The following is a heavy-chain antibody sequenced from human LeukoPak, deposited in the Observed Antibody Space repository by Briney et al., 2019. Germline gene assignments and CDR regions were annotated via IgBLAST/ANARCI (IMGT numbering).Heavy chain of an antibody. CDR2: IYHSGST. D-gene: IGHD3-10*01. CDR1: GSFISSEYY. CDR3: AREGGPLWFGELLLGWFDP. J-gene: IGHJ5*02. V-gene: IGHV4-38-2*02. Sequence: RSETLSLTCSVSGSFISSEYYWGWIRQPPGKGLEWIGNIYHSGSTYYNPSLKSRVTISVDTSKNQFSLKLSSVTAADTAVYYCAREGGPLWFGELLLGWFDPWGQGTLVTVSS.